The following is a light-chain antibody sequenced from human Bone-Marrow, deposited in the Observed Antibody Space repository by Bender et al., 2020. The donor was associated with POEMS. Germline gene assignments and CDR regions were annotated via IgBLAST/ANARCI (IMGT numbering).Light chain of an antibody. CDR1: SSDVGANDY. CDR3: SSYAANYQFP. V-gene: IGLV2-8*01. Sequence: QSALTQPPSASGSPGQSVTLSCIGTSSDVGANDYVSWYQQLPGKAPKLIIYEVNKRPSGVPARFSGSKSGNTASLTVSGLLGEDEADYFCSSYAANYQFPFGGGTKLTVL. CDR2: EVN. J-gene: IGLJ2*01.